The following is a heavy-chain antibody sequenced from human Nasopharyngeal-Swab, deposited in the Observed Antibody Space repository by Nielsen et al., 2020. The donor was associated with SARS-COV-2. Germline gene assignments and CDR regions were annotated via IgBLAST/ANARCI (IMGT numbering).Heavy chain of an antibody. J-gene: IGHJ4*02. CDR3: ARIRYDILTGYYIGFDY. V-gene: IGHV2-70*01. CDR2: IDWDDDK. Sequence: SGPTLVKPTQTLTLTCTFSGFSLSTSGVGVSWIRQPPGKALEWLALIDWDDDKYYSTSLKTRLTISKDTSKNQVVLTMTNMDPVDTATYYCARIRYDILTGYYIGFDYWGQGTLVTVSS. D-gene: IGHD3-9*01. CDR1: GFSLSTSGVG.